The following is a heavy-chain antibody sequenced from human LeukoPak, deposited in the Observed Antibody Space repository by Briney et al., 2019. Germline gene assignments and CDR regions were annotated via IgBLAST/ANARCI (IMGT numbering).Heavy chain of an antibody. CDR1: GYSFTSYW. J-gene: IGHJ5*02. CDR3: ARHEKYYYDSSGYSWNWFDP. Sequence: GESLKIPCKASGYSFTSYWIGWVRQMPGKGPAWMGIIYPVDSDTSYSPSFQGQVTISDDKSISTAYLQWSSLKASDTAMYYCARHEKYYYDSSGYSWNWFDPWGQGTLVTVSS. CDR2: IYPVDSDT. V-gene: IGHV5-51*01. D-gene: IGHD3-22*01.